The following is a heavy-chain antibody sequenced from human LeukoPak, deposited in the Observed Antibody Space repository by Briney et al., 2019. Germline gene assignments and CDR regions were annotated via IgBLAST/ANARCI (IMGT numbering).Heavy chain of an antibody. J-gene: IGHJ4*02. V-gene: IGHV1-46*01. D-gene: IGHD7-27*01. Sequence: ASVKVSCKALGYTFTAYYIHWVRQAPGQGLEWMGIINPSVGSRSYAQKFQGRVTMTRDMSTSTVYMELSSLRSEDTAVYYCARDQELGKYYFDYWGQGTLVTVSS. CDR3: ARDQELGKYYFDY. CDR1: GYTFTAYY. CDR2: INPSVGSR.